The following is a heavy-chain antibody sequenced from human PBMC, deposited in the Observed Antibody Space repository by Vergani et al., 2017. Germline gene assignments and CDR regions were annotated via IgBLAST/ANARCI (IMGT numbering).Heavy chain of an antibody. D-gene: IGHD4-17*01. CDR1: GYTFTSYY. CDR3: ARIDYGDRSLDY. J-gene: IGHJ4*02. Sequence: QVQLVQSGAEVKKPGASVKVSCKASGYTFTSYYMHWVRQAPGQGLEWMGIINPSGGSKSYAQKFQGRVTMTRDTSTSTVYMELSSLRSEDTAVYYCARIDYGDRSLDYWGQGSLVTVYS. CDR2: INPSGGSK. V-gene: IGHV1-46*01.